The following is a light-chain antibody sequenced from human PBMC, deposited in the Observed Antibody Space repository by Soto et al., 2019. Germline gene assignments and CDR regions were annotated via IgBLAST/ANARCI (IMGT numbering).Light chain of an antibody. J-gene: IGKJ2*01. CDR2: GAS. V-gene: IGKV3-20*01. CDR1: QSVGRSY. Sequence: EIVLTQSPGTLSLSPGERATLSCRASQSVGRSYLAWDQQKPGQPPRLLIYGASSRATGIPDRFSGSGSGTDFTLTISRLEPEDFAVYYCQQYGTSPYTFGQGTKLEIK. CDR3: QQYGTSPYT.